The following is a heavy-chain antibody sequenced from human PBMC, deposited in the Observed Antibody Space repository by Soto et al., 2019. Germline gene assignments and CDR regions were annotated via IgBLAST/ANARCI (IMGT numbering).Heavy chain of an antibody. Sequence: GASVKVSCKASGYTFTSYGISWVRQAPGQGLEWMGWISAYNGNTNYAQKLQGRVTMTTDTSTSTAYMELRSLRSDDTAVYYCASSAYSGYENLVAFDYWGQGTLVTVSS. D-gene: IGHD5-12*01. CDR3: ASSAYSGYENLVAFDY. CDR1: GYTFTSYG. V-gene: IGHV1-18*01. CDR2: ISAYNGNT. J-gene: IGHJ4*02.